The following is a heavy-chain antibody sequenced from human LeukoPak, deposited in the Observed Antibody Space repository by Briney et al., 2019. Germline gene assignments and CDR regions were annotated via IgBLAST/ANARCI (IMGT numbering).Heavy chain of an antibody. Sequence: GGSLRLSCAAPGFTFRSYAMSWVRQAPGMGLQWVSAIGGSDGNTYYADSVKGRFTISRDNSKNSLYLQINSLRADDTAVYYCAKVQYSDYDMNFDSWGQGTLVTVSS. D-gene: IGHD5-12*01. CDR1: GFTFRSYA. V-gene: IGHV3-23*01. CDR3: AKVQYSDYDMNFDS. CDR2: IGGSDGNT. J-gene: IGHJ4*02.